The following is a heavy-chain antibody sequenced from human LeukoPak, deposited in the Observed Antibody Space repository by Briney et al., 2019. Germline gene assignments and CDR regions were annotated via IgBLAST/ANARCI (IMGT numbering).Heavy chain of an antibody. CDR3: ARETYQPPYSSFDY. V-gene: IGHV3-7*01. D-gene: IGHD2-2*02. J-gene: IGHJ4*02. CDR1: GLTFYTYA. CDR2: IKQDGSEK. Sequence: PGGSLRLSCEVSGLTFYTYAMSWVRQAPGKGLEWVANIKQDGSEKYYVDSVKGRFTISRDNAKNSLYLQMDSLRAEDTAVYYCARETYQPPYSSFDYWGQGTLVTVSS.